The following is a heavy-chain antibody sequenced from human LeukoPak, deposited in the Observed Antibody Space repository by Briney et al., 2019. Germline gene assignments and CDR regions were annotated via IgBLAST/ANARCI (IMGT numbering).Heavy chain of an antibody. CDR2: ISDSGGST. J-gene: IGHJ4*02. CDR3: AKGGGSRNFDY. CDR1: GFTFSNCA. Sequence: GGSLRLSCAASGFTFSNCAMSWVRQAPGKGLEWVSLISDSGGSTYYADSVKGRFTISRDNSKNTLYLQMDSPRAEDTAVYYCAKGGGSRNFDYWGQGTLVTVSS. D-gene: IGHD1-26*01. V-gene: IGHV3-23*01.